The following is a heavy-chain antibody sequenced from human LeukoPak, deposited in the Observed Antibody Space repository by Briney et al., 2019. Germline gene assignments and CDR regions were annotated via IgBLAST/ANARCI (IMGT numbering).Heavy chain of an antibody. CDR2: ISRSSSPI. J-gene: IGHJ3*02. CDR1: GFTFSSYG. Sequence: GGSLRLSCAASGFTFSSYGMHWVRQAPGKGLEWISYISRSSSPIYYADSVKGRFTISRDNAKNSLYLQMNSLRAEDTAVYYCARAKRNGFDIWGQGTMVTVSS. CDR3: ARAKRNGFDI. V-gene: IGHV3-48*01.